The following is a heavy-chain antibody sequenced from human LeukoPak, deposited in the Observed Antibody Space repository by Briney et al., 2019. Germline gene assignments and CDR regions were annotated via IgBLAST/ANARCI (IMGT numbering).Heavy chain of an antibody. CDR1: GFTFSSYA. CDR3: LIPAMNY. Sequence: PGGTLTLSCAASGFTFSSYAMSWVRQAPGKGLEWVSAISGRGDRTSYADSVKGRVTISRDNSKNTLYLQMNSLRVEDTAVYYPLIPAMNYWGQGTLVIASS. V-gene: IGHV3-23*01. CDR2: ISGRGDRT. D-gene: IGHD2-2*01. J-gene: IGHJ4*02.